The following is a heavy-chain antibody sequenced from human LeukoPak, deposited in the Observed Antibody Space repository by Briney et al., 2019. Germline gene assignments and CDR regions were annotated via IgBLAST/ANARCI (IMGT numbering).Heavy chain of an antibody. Sequence: PSQTLSLTCSVSGGSITSGGYYWSWVRQHPGKGLEWIGYIYHSGTTLYNPSLKSRVTMSVDTSKNQFSLRLNSVTAADTAVYYCARGKFRELYYFEYWGQGTLVTVSS. J-gene: IGHJ4*02. V-gene: IGHV4-31*03. D-gene: IGHD3-10*01. CDR3: ARGKFRELYYFEY. CDR1: GGSITSGGYY. CDR2: IYHSGTT.